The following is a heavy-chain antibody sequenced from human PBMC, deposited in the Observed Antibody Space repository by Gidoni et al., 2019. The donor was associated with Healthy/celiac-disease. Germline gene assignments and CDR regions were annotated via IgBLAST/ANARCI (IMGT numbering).Heavy chain of an antibody. CDR2: ISSSSSYI. CDR3: ARGTWGVVVAAKHDY. Sequence: EVQLVESGGGLVKPGGSLRLSCAASGFTFSSSSMNWVRQAPGKGLEWVSSISSSSSYIYYADSVKGRFTISRDNAKNSLYLQMNSLRAEDTAVYYCARGTWGVVVAAKHDYWGQGTLVTVSS. J-gene: IGHJ4*02. V-gene: IGHV3-21*01. D-gene: IGHD2-15*01. CDR1: GFTFSSSS.